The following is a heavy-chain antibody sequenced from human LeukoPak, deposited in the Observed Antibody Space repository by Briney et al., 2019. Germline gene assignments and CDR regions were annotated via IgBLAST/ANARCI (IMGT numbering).Heavy chain of an antibody. J-gene: IGHJ3*02. CDR2: INPNSGGT. D-gene: IGHD2-21*02. Sequence: ASVKVSCKASGCTFTDYYIHWVRQAPGQGLEWMGWINPNSGGTNYAQGFQGRVTMTRDTSISTAYMGLSRLRSDETAVYYCARVVAYCGGDCYPHDAFNIWGQGTMVTVSS. CDR1: GCTFTDYY. CDR3: ARVVAYCGGDCYPHDAFNI. V-gene: IGHV1-2*02.